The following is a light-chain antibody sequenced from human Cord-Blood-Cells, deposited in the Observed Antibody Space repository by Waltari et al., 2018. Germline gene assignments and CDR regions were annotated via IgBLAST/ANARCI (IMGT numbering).Light chain of an antibody. J-gene: IGKJ1*01. CDR3: QQSYSTPRT. CDR2: AAS. Sequence: EIRMTQSPSSLSASVGERVTITCRAGQSISSYLNWYQQKPGKAPKLLIYAASSLQSGVPSRFSGSGSGTDFTLTISSLQPEDFATYYCQQSYSTPRTFGQGTKVEIK. CDR1: QSISSY. V-gene: IGKV1-39*01.